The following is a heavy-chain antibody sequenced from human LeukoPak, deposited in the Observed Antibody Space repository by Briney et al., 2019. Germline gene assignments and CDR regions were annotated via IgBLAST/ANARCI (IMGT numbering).Heavy chain of an antibody. CDR3: ARDQWLDY. V-gene: IGHV3-48*01. Sequence: PGGSLRLSCAASGFTFSGYIMNWVRQAPGKGLEWVSFISSSSNTIYYADSVNGRFTFSRDNARNSLYLQMNSLRAEDTAVYYCARDQWLDYWGQGTLVTVSS. CDR2: ISSSSNTI. D-gene: IGHD6-19*01. J-gene: IGHJ4*02. CDR1: GFTFSGYI.